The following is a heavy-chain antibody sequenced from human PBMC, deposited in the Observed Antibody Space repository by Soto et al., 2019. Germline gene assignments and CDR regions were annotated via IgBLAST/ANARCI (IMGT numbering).Heavy chain of an antibody. CDR2: ISYDGSNK. CDR3: ARDFAGGAFDI. D-gene: IGHD2-15*01. CDR1: GFTFSSYA. J-gene: IGHJ3*02. Sequence: PGGSLRLSCAASGFTFSSYAMHWVRQAPGKGLEWVAVISYDGSNKYYADSVKGRFTISRDNSKNTLYLQMNSLRAEDTAVYYCARDFAGGAFDIWGQGTMVTVSS. V-gene: IGHV3-30-3*01.